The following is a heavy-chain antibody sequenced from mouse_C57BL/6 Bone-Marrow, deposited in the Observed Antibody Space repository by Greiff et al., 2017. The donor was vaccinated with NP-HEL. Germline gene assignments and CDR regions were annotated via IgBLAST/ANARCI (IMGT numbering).Heavy chain of an antibody. V-gene: IGHV1-82*01. D-gene: IGHD2-5*01. CDR3: ARSRYSNYDAMDY. J-gene: IGHJ4*01. CDR1: GYAFSSSW. Sequence: VQLQQSGPELVKPGASVKISCKASGYAFSSSWMNWVKQRPGKGLEWIGRIYPGEGDTNYNGKFKGKATLTADKSSSTAYMQLSSLTSEDSAVYFCARSRYSNYDAMDYWGQGTSVTVSS. CDR2: IYPGEGDT.